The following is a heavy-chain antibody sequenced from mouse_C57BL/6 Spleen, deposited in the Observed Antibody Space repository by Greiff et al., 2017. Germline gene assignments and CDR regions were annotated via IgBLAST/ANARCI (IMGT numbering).Heavy chain of an antibody. CDR1: GYTFTDYN. CDR3: GRGYDYDSFAY. J-gene: IGHJ3*01. D-gene: IGHD2-4*01. CDR2: INPNNGGT. Sequence: EVQLQQSGPELVKPGASVKMSCKASGYTFTDYNMHWVKQSHGKSLEWIGYINPNNGGTSYNQKFKGKATLTVNKSSSTAYMELRSLTSEDSAVYYCGRGYDYDSFAYWGQGTLVTVSA. V-gene: IGHV1-22*01.